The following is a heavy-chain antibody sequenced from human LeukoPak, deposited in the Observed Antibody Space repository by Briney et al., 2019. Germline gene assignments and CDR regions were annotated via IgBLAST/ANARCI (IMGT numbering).Heavy chain of an antibody. J-gene: IGHJ4*02. CDR3: AKDGGKWLSYFDS. V-gene: IGHV3-23*01. CDR1: GFTFSYHW. Sequence: GGSLRLSCAASGFTFSYHWMTWVRQAPGKGLEWVSAISGSGGSTYYADSVKGRFTISRDNSKNTLSLQMSSLRAEDTAVYYCAKDGGKWLSYFDSWGQGTLVTVSS. CDR2: ISGSGGST. D-gene: IGHD5-12*01.